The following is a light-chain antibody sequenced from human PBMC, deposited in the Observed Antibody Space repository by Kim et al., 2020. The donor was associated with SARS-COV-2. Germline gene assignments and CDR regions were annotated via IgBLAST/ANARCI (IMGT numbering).Light chain of an antibody. V-gene: IGLV3-19*01. CDR1: SLRNYY. J-gene: IGLJ3*02. Sequence: SSELTQDPAVSVALGQTVRITCQGDSLRNYYVSWYQQKPGQAPILVIYGKNNRPSGIPDRFSGSSLGNTASLTITGAQAEDEADYYCNSRDSSGNHWVFGGGTQLTVL. CDR3: NSRDSSGNHWV. CDR2: GKN.